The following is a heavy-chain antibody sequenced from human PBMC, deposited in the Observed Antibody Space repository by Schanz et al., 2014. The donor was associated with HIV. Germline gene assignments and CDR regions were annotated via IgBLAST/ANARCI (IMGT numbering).Heavy chain of an antibody. CDR1: GFSFSNYG. Sequence: QVQLVESGGGVVQPGRSLRLSCAASGFSFSNYGMHWVRQAPGKGLEWGAVLSYDGINKYFADSVKGRFTISRDNSKNTLYLQVKSLRAEDTAVYYCAKDPCILPRTYFDSWGQGTPVTVSS. CDR2: LSYDGINK. J-gene: IGHJ4*02. V-gene: IGHV3-30*18. D-gene: IGHD1-20*01. CDR3: AKDPCILPRTYFDS.